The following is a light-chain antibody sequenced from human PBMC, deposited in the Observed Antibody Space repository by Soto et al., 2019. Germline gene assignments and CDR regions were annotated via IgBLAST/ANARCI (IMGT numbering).Light chain of an antibody. CDR3: MSYTRSSTYV. V-gene: IGLV2-14*01. Sequence: QSALTQPASVSGSPGRSITISCTGTSSDVGAYNYVSWYQQHPGKAPKVMIYDVSNRPSGISNRFSGSKSGNTASLTISGLQAEDEADYYCMSYTRSSTYVFGTGTKVTVL. CDR1: SSDVGAYNY. CDR2: DVS. J-gene: IGLJ1*01.